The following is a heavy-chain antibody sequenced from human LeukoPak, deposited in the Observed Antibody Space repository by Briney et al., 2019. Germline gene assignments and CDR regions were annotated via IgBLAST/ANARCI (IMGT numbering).Heavy chain of an antibody. CDR3: AKNRRDGYKNGAFDP. J-gene: IGHJ5*02. CDR2: ISYDGSNK. Sequence: TGGSLRLSCAASGFTFSSYGMHWVRQAPGKGLEWVAVISYDGSNKYYADSVKGRFTISRDNSKNTLYLQMNSLRAEDTAVYYCAKNRRDGYKNGAFDPWGQGTLVTVSS. CDR1: GFTFSSYG. V-gene: IGHV3-30*18. D-gene: IGHD5-24*01.